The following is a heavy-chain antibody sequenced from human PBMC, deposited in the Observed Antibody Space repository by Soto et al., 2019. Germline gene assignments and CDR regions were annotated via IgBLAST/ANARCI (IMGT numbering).Heavy chain of an antibody. CDR2: IYCTGST. V-gene: IGHV4-39*01. CDR3: ARLLIDKALVMHYLEY. Sequence: PSETRSGTWTVSCGSISSSSYYWGWIRQPPGKGLEWIGSIYCTGSTYYNPSLQSLVTISLDTSKNQCSVKRSYVTAAYTAVNKCARLLIDKALVMHYLEYWGHGILVTVS. J-gene: IGHJ4*01. D-gene: IGHD5-18*01. CDR1: CGSISSSSYY.